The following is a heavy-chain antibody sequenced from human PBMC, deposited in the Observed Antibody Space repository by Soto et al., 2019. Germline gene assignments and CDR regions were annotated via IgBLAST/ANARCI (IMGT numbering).Heavy chain of an antibody. CDR1: GFTFNSYA. Sequence: GGSLRLSCAASGFTFNSYAMSWVRQAPGKGLEWVSAISGSGGSTYYADSVKGRFTISRDNSKNTLYLQMNSLRAEDTAVYYCAKEADTAMVAQGGMDVWGQGITVTVSS. CDR2: ISGSGGST. CDR3: AKEADTAMVAQGGMDV. V-gene: IGHV3-23*01. D-gene: IGHD5-18*01. J-gene: IGHJ6*02.